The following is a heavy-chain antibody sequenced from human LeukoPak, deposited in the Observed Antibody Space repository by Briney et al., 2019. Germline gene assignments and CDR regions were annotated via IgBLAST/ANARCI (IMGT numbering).Heavy chain of an antibody. V-gene: IGHV4-59*12. J-gene: IGHJ5*02. CDR1: GGSISGYY. CDR3: AREDYTRSWVYWFDP. CDR2: IYYTGYT. D-gene: IGHD2-2*02. Sequence: PSETLSLTCTVSGGSISGYYWSWIRQPPGKGLEWIGYIYYTGYTNYNPSPRRRVTISVDTSKNQISLKLSSVTAADTAVYYCAREDYTRSWVYWFDPWGQGTLVTVSS.